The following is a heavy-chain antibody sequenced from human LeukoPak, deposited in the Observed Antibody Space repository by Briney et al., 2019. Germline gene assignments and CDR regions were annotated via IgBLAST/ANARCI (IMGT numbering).Heavy chain of an antibody. J-gene: IGHJ4*02. CDR2: ISGRGGST. D-gene: IGHD3-10*01. V-gene: IGHV3-23*01. CDR3: AKDRGLYYYGSGSSFYFDY. Sequence: GGSLRLSCAASGFTFSSYAMSWVRQAPGKGLEWVSAISGRGGSTYYADSVKGRFTISRDNSKNTLYLQMSSLRAEDTAVYYCAKDRGLYYYGSGSSFYFDYWGQGTLVTVSS. CDR1: GFTFSSYA.